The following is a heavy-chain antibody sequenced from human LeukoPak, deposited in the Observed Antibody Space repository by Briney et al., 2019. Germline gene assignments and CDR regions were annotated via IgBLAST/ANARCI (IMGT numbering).Heavy chain of an antibody. J-gene: IGHJ6*03. CDR3: ARASAGLQYYMDV. CDR1: GGSFSGYY. CDR2: INHSGST. Sequence: SETLSLTCAVYGGSFSGYYWSWIRQPPGKGLEWIREINHSGSTNYNPSLKSRVTISVDTSKNQFSLRLSSVTAADTAVYYCARASAGLQYYMDVWGKGTTVTVSS. D-gene: IGHD6-13*01. V-gene: IGHV4-34*01.